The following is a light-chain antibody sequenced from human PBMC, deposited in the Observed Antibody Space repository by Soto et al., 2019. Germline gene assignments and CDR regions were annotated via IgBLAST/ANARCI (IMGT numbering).Light chain of an antibody. Sequence: IVLTQSPGTLSLSPGERATLSCGASQSVTNNFLAWYQQKPGQAPRLLIYGASSRATGVPDRFSGSGSGTDCNLTISRLEPGDFAVYYCQQYGTPLFTFGPGTKVDIK. CDR3: QQYGTPLFT. CDR2: GAS. CDR1: QSVTNNF. V-gene: IGKV3-20*01. J-gene: IGKJ3*01.